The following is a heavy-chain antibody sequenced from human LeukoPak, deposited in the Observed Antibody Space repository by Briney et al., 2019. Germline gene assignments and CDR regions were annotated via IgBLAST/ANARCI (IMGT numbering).Heavy chain of an antibody. D-gene: IGHD5-18*01. CDR2: ISYDGSNK. Sequence: PGGSLRLSCAASGFTFSSYAMYWVRQAPGKGLEWVAVISYDGSNKYYADSVKGRFTISRDNSKNTLYLQMNSLRAEDTAVYYCARPGIYSYVHLTHFDYWGQGTLVTVSS. V-gene: IGHV3-30-3*01. J-gene: IGHJ4*02. CDR3: ARPGIYSYVHLTHFDY. CDR1: GFTFSSYA.